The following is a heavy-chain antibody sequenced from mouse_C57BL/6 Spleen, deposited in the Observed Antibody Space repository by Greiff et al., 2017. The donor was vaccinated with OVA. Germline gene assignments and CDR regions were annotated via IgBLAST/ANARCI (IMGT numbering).Heavy chain of an antibody. CDR2: INPSSGYT. Sequence: VQLQQSGAELAKPGASVKLSCKASGYTFTSYWMHWVKLRPGQGLEWIGYINPSSGYTKYNQKFKDKATLTADKSSSTAYMQLSSLTYEDSAVYYCARSDETYYYAMDYWGQGTSVTVSS. CDR1: GYTFTSYW. J-gene: IGHJ4*01. CDR3: ARSDETYYYAMDY. V-gene: IGHV1-7*01.